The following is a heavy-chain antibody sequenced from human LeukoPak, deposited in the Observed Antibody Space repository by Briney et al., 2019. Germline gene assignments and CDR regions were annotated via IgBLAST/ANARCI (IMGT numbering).Heavy chain of an antibody. CDR2: ISSGGTTR. V-gene: IGHV3-11*04. CDR3: ARDQTGITVAATGWFDP. D-gene: IGHD6-19*01. CDR1: GFTFSDYY. Sequence: GGSLRLSCAASGFTFSDYYMSWIRQAPGRGQEWVSYISSGGTTRYYADSVKGRFTTSRDNDKNSLYLQMNSLRAEDTAVYYCARDQTGITVAATGWFDPWGQGTLVTVSS. J-gene: IGHJ5*02.